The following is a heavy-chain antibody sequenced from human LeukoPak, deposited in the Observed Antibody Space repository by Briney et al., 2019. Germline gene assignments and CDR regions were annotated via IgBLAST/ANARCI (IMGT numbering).Heavy chain of an antibody. CDR1: GDSISSYY. CDR2: IYYSGST. Sequence: SETLSLTCTVSGDSISSYYWSWIRQPPGKGLEWIGYIYYSGSTNYNPSLKSRVTISVDTSKNQISLNLSSVTAADTAIYYCARGYYGSGSYYTPDYYMDVWGKGTTVTISS. CDR3: ARGYYGSGSYYTPDYYMDV. D-gene: IGHD3-10*01. V-gene: IGHV4-59*01. J-gene: IGHJ6*03.